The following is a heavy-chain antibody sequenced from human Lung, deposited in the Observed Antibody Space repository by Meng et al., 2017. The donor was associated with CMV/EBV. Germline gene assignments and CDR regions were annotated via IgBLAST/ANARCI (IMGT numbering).Heavy chain of an antibody. CDR3: AREAAGDYDSSGPVDY. Sequence: GSLRLSCAVSGGSFSHNYWSWIRQPPGKGLEWIGEVNHRGSSNYNPSLMSRVTISVDTSKKQCSLKMSSVTAADTAVYYCAREAAGDYDSSGPVDYWGQGTXVTVSS. CDR1: GGSFSHNY. V-gene: IGHV4-34*01. CDR2: VNHRGSS. J-gene: IGHJ4*02. D-gene: IGHD3-22*01.